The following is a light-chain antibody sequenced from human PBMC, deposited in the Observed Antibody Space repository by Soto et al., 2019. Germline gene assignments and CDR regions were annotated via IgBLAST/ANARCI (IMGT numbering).Light chain of an antibody. CDR1: STDVGGHNY. CDR2: EVS. V-gene: IGLV2-14*01. Sequence: QSVLTQPASVSGSPGQSITISCTGTSTDVGGHNYVSWYQHHPGKAPKLMIYEVSNRPSGVSNRFSGSKSGNTASLTISGLQAEDEADYYCSSYTTSSSLYVFGTGTQLTVL. CDR3: SSYTTSSSLYV. J-gene: IGLJ1*01.